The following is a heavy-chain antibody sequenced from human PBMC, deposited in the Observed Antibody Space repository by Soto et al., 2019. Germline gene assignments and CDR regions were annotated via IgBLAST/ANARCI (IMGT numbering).Heavy chain of an antibody. CDR2: LSTYREDR. V-gene: IGHV1-18*01. D-gene: IGHD1-26*01. CDR3: TSISLGPSPTDAFAI. Sequence: QVQLVQSGAEVKKPGASVKVSCKASGYTFTKFGISWVRQAPGQGLEWLGWLSTYREDRNYAQRVQDRVSMTTDTSSSTAYMELRTLISDDTAVSYCTSISLGPSPTDAFAILGQGTMVTVSS. J-gene: IGHJ3*02. CDR1: GYTFTKFG.